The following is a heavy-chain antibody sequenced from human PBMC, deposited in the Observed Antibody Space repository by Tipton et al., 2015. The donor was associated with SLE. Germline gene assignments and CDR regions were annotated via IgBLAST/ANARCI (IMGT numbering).Heavy chain of an antibody. CDR1: GFIFSDYN. D-gene: IGHD2-2*02. CDR3: VRGGGYCSSSTCYTRLWYFDL. J-gene: IGHJ2*01. CDR2: ISSNTHYV. Sequence: GSLRLSCTASGFIFSDYNMNWVRQAPGKWLEWVSSISSNTHYVDYADSVKGRFTISRDNAKNSLYLEMNNLRAEDSAVYYCVRGGGYCSSSTCYTRLWYFDLWGRGTLVSVSS. V-gene: IGHV3-21*01.